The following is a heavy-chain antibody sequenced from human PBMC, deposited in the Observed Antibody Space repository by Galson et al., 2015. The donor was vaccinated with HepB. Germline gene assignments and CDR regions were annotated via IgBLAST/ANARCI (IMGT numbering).Heavy chain of an antibody. D-gene: IGHD3-10*01. Sequence: SLRLSCAASGFTFSSYAMSWVRQAPGKGLEWVSAISTSGATTYYADSVKGRFTVSRDNSKNTLDLHMNSLRAEDTAMYFCATKMVRGHFDYWAQGTLVTVSS. CDR1: GFTFSSYA. CDR3: ATKMVRGHFDY. CDR2: ISTSGATT. J-gene: IGHJ4*02. V-gene: IGHV3-23*01.